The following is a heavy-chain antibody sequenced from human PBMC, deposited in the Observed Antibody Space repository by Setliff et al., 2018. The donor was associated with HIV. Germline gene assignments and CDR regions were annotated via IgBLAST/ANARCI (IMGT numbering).Heavy chain of an antibody. CDR2: INHSGST. CDR3: ARVNEVATIIYYYYSMDV. J-gene: IGHJ6*03. CDR1: GGSFSGYY. V-gene: IGHV4-34*01. D-gene: IGHD5-12*01. Sequence: KTSETLSLTCAVYGGSFSGYYWSWIRQPPGKGLERIGEINHSGSTNYNPSLKSRVTISVDTSKNQFSLKLSSVTAADTAVYYCARVNEVATIIYYYYSMDVWGKGTTVTVSS.